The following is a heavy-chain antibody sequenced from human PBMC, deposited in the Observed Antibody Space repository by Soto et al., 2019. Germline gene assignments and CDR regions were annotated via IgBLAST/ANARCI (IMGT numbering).Heavy chain of an antibody. CDR1: GYTFTSYG. D-gene: IGHD3-9*01. V-gene: IGHV1-18*01. J-gene: IGHJ4*02. Sequence: QVQLVQSGAEVKKPGASVKVSCKASGYTFTSYGISWVRQAPGQGLEWMGWISAYKGNTHYAQKLQGRVTMTTDTSTSTAYRELRSLRSADPAVYYCARGAEVGLRYQYYLGQGTLVTLSS. CDR3: ARGAEVGLRYQYY. CDR2: ISAYKGNT.